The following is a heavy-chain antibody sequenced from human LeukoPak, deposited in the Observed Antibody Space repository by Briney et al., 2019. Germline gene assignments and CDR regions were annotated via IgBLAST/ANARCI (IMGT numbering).Heavy chain of an antibody. V-gene: IGHV3-33*06. CDR2: IWYDGSNK. CDR3: AKDLISGRWLQYAGDY. D-gene: IGHD5-24*01. CDR1: GFTFSSYG. J-gene: IGHJ4*02. Sequence: GGSLRLSCTASGFTFSSYGMHWVRQAPGKGLEWVAVIWYDGSNKYYADSVKGRYTISRDNSKNTLYLQMNSLRAEDTAVYYRAKDLISGRWLQYAGDYWGQGTLVTVSS.